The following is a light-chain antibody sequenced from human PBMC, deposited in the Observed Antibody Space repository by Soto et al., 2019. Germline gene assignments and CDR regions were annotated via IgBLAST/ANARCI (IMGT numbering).Light chain of an antibody. CDR3: QQYNNWPRT. Sequence: EIAIMQSPGTVSVSPGERDTLSCGASQSVSRNLAWYQQKPGQAPRLLIYGASTRATGIPARFSGSRSGTEFTLTISSLQSEDFAVYYCQQYNNWPRTFGQGTKVEIK. CDR1: QSVSRN. J-gene: IGKJ1*01. CDR2: GAS. V-gene: IGKV3-15*01.